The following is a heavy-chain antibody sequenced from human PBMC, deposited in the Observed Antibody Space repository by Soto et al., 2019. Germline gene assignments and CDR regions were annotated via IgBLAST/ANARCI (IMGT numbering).Heavy chain of an antibody. CDR3: ARSGFWVYVDYYYGMDV. CDR2: ISSSSSTI. Sequence: EVQLVESGGGLVQPGGSLRLSCAASGFTFSSYSMNWVRQAPGKGLEWVSYISSSSSTIYYADSVKGRFTISRDNAKNSLYLQMNSQRDEDTAVYYCARSGFWVYVDYYYGMDVWGQGTTVTVSS. V-gene: IGHV3-48*02. CDR1: GFTFSSYS. J-gene: IGHJ6*02. D-gene: IGHD3-10*01.